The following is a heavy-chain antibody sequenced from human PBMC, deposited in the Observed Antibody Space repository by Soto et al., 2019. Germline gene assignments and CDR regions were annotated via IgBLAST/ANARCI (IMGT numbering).Heavy chain of an antibody. CDR2: ISSTTNYI. CDR3: ARESEDLTSNFDY. V-gene: IGHV3-21*06. J-gene: IGHJ4*02. CDR1: GFTFTRYS. Sequence: GGSLRLSCAASGFTFTRYSMNWVRQAPGKGLEWVSSISSTTNYIYYGDSMKGRFTISRDNAKNSLYLEMNSLRAEDTAVYYCARESEDLTSNFDYWGQGTLVTVSS.